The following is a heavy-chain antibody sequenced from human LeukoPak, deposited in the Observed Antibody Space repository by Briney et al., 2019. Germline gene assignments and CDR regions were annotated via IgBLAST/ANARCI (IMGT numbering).Heavy chain of an antibody. J-gene: IGHJ3*02. CDR3: ARELHDAFDI. CDR2: INHSGGT. V-gene: IGHV4-34*01. D-gene: IGHD6-6*01. CDR1: GGSFSGYS. Sequence: PSETLSLTCAVYGGSFSGYSWNWIRQPPVKGLEWIGEINHSGGTNYNPSLKSRVTISVDTSKKQFSLKLSSVTAADTAVYYCARELHDAFDIWGQGTMVTVPS.